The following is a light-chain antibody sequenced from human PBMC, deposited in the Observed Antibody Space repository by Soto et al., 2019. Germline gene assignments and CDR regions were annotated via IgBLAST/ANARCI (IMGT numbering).Light chain of an antibody. CDR1: SSDVGGYNY. J-gene: IGLJ1*01. Sequence: QSVLTQPASVSGSPGQSITISCTGTSSDVGGYNYVSWYQQHPGKAPKIIIYDVSNRPSGVSNRFSGSKSGNTASLTISGLQAEDEADYYCNSYTSSSLFVFGTGTKLTVL. CDR2: DVS. CDR3: NSYTSSSLFV. V-gene: IGLV2-14*01.